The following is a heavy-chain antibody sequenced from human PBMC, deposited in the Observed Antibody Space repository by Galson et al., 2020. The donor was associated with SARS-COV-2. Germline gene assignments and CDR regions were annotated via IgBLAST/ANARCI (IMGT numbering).Heavy chain of an antibody. V-gene: IGHV3-21*01. CDR1: GLAFKKYT. Sequence: GGSLRLSCTASGLAFKKYTMNWVRQAPGKGPEWLSSMSNSATKIFYAASVRGRFTISRDDATNSLFLQMSSLSAEDTAVYYCAKAVGTAAFSYWYFDLWGRGTLVTVSS. CDR3: AKAVGTAAFSYWYFDL. CDR2: MSNSATKI. J-gene: IGHJ2*01. D-gene: IGHD6-13*01.